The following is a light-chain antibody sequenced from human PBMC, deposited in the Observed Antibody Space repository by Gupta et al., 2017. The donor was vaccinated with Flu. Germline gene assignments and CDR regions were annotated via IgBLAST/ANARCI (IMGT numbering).Light chain of an antibody. CDR1: SRDVGGYNY. V-gene: IGLV2-8*01. CDR3: STYTGSNNYV. J-gene: IGLJ1*01. Sequence: SALTEPLSVSGFPGQSVTITCTGPSRDVGGYNYVSWYQQHPSKSPRLMIYEVSKRPSGVPDRFSGSKSGNTASLTVSGLQAEDEADYYCSTYTGSNNYVFGTGTKVTVL. CDR2: EVS.